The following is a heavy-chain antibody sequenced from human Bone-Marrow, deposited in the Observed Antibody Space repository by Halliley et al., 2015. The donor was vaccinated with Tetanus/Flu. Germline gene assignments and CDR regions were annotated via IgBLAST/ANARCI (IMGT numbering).Heavy chain of an antibody. J-gene: IGHJ4*02. V-gene: IGHV5-10-1*04. CDR1: GYTFDTFW. CDR2: IGPSDSYT. D-gene: IGHD2-15*01. CDR3: GGLLGGGLVYFGC. Sequence: QLVQSGAEVKKPGQSLRVSCEGSGYTFDTFWISWVRQMPGQGLEWMGKIGPSDSYTNYSQTFQGQVTITTDTSTTTAYLQRNSLKAAVSALYYCGGLLGGGLVYFGCWGQGIPVSVSS.